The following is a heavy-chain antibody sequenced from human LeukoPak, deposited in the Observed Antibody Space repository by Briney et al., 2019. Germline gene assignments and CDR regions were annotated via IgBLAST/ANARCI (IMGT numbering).Heavy chain of an antibody. CDR3: ARDQLGLYYFDY. CDR1: GFSFSDFW. Sequence: GGSLRLSCAASGFSFSDFWMSWDRRAPGKGLEWVANIKQDGSEKYYVDSVKGRFTISRDNAKNSLYLQMNSLRAEDTAVYYCARDQLGLYYFDYWGQGTLVTVSS. CDR2: IKQDGSEK. D-gene: IGHD1-7*01. J-gene: IGHJ4*02. V-gene: IGHV3-7*01.